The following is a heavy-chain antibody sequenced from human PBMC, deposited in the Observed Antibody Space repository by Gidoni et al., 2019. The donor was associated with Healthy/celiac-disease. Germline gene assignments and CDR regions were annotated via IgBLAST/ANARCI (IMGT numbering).Heavy chain of an antibody. CDR3: ARQGGWYFWSGYYLLDY. D-gene: IGHD3-3*01. CDR1: GGSRSSSSYY. CDR2: IYYSGST. J-gene: IGHJ4*02. V-gene: IGHV4-39*01. Sequence: QLQLQESGPGLVKPSETRSLTGTVSGGSRSSSSYYWGWIRQPPGKGLEWIGSIYYSGSTYYNPSLKIRVTISVDTSKNQFSLKLSSVTAADTAVYYCARQGGWYFWSGYYLLDYWGQGTLVTVSS.